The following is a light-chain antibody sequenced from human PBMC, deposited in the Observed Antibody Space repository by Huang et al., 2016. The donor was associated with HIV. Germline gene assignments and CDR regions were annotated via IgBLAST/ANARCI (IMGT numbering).Light chain of an antibody. CDR2: AAF. CDR1: QDIRND. Sequence: AIQMTQSPSSLSASVGDRVTITCRASQDIRNDLGWYQHRPGRAPKLLISAAFNLQSGVPPRFSGSGSGTDFTLTISDLRPEDFATYYCLQDYAYPSTFGLGTKLEL. CDR3: LQDYAYPST. V-gene: IGKV1-6*01. J-gene: IGKJ2*01.